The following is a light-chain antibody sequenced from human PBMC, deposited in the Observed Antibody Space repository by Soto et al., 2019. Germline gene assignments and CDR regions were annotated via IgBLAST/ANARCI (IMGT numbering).Light chain of an antibody. V-gene: IGLV1-40*01. CDR3: QSYDSSLRLAV. CDR2: VSR. Sequence: QSVLTQPPPVSGAPGQRVTISCSGSSSNIGAGYDVHWYQQLPGTAPRLLIYVSRNRPSGVPDRFSGSKSGTSASLAITGLQTDDEADYYCQSYDSSLRLAVFGGGTKLTVL. CDR1: SSNIGAGYD. J-gene: IGLJ3*02.